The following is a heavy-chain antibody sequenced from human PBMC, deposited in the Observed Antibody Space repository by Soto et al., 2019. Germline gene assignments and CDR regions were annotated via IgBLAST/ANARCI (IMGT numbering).Heavy chain of an antibody. J-gene: IGHJ4*02. V-gene: IGHV3-15*07. D-gene: IGHD3-10*02. CDR1: GFKFSDAW. Sequence: EVQLVESGGGLVKPGDSLILSCVVSGFKFSDAWMNCVRQAPGKGLEWVGLIRSKGGGETKLYAAPVKGRCAISRADSPDPLYLQLNSLRSDDPAVYYCAWATHGRVRSDHWGQGILVTVSS. CDR3: AWATHGRVRSDH. CDR2: IRSKGGGETK.